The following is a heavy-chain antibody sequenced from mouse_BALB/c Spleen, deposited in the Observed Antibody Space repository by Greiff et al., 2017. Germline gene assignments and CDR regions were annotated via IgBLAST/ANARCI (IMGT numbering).Heavy chain of an antibody. Sequence: EVQLQQSGAELVRSGASVKLSCTASGFNIKDYYMHWVKQRPEQGLEWIGWIDPENGDTEYAPKFQGKATMTADTSSNTAYLQLSSLTSEDTAVYYCTQIYYDYGFAYWGQGTLVTVSA. CDR1: GFNIKDYY. CDR3: TQIYYDYGFAY. CDR2: IDPENGDT. V-gene: IGHV14-4*02. D-gene: IGHD2-4*01. J-gene: IGHJ3*01.